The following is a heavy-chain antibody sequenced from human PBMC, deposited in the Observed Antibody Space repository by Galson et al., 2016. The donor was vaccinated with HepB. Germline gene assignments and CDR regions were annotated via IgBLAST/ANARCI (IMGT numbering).Heavy chain of an antibody. J-gene: IGHJ2*01. CDR3: VRDSNGWFIHWDFDL. V-gene: IGHV3-7*03. CDR1: GFTFNSYW. CDR2: IKQDGSEK. Sequence: SLRLSCAASGFTFNSYWMSWVRQAPGKGLEWVANIKQDGSEKYSVDSVKGRFTISRDNAKNSLSLQMNSLRAEDTAIYYCVRDSNGWFIHWDFDLWGRGTLVIVSS. D-gene: IGHD6-19*01.